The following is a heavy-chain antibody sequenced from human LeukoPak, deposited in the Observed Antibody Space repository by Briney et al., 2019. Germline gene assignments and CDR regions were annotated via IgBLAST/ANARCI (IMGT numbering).Heavy chain of an antibody. Sequence: SETLSLTCTVSGYSISSGYYWGWIRQPPGKGLEWIGSIYHSGSTYYNPSLKSRVTISVDTSKNQFSLKLNSVTAADTAEYYCARIGQCNNGIRANWFDPWGQGTLVTVSS. V-gene: IGHV4-38-2*02. CDR2: IYHSGST. J-gene: IGHJ5*02. CDR1: GYSISSGYY. D-gene: IGHD2-8*01. CDR3: ARIGQCNNGIRANWFDP.